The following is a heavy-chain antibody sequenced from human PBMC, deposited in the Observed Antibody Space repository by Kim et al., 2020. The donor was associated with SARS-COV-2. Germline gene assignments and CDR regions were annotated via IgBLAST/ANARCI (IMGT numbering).Heavy chain of an antibody. Sequence: GKGRFTISRDNSKTTLYLQMNSLRSEDTARYFCVKEAAFTTVVVDYYFDYWGQGTLVTVSS. CDR3: VKEAAFTTVVVDYYFDY. J-gene: IGHJ4*02. D-gene: IGHD2-15*01. V-gene: IGHV3-30*02.